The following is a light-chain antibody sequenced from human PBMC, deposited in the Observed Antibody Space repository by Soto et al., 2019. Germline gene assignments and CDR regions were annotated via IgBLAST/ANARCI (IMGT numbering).Light chain of an antibody. CDR3: QQSFSSPRT. CDR2: NAS. Sequence: DIQMTQSPSSLSASVGDRVTITCRASQSISSRASQRIWSYLNWYQQKPGKAPELLIHNASSLQSGVPSRFSGSGFGTDFTLTISSLQPEDFATYYCQQSFSSPRTFGQGTKVEVK. V-gene: IGKV1-39*01. J-gene: IGKJ1*01. CDR1: QRIWSY.